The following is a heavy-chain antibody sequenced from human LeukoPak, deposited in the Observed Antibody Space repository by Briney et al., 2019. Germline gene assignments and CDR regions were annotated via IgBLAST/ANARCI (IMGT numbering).Heavy chain of an antibody. Sequence: SETLSLTCTVSGGSISSSSYYWSWIRQPPGKGLEWIGEINHSGSTNYNPSLKSRVTISVDTSKNQFSLKLSSVTAADTAVYYCARGQGLLYGMDVWGQGTTVTVSS. J-gene: IGHJ6*02. CDR2: INHSGST. V-gene: IGHV4-39*07. CDR1: GGSISSSSYY. CDR3: ARGQGLLYGMDV.